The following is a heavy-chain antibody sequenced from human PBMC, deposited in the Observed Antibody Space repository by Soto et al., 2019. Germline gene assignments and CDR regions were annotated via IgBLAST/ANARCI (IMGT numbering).Heavy chain of an antibody. J-gene: IGHJ6*02. CDR1: GGTFSSYS. CDR3: ARDPLEGDYLKYYYYGMDV. D-gene: IGHD4-17*01. Sequence: SVKVSCKASGGTFSSYSISWVRHAPGQGLEWMGGIIPIFGTANYAQKFQGRVTITADESTSTAYMELSSLRSEDTAVYYCARDPLEGDYLKYYYYGMDVWGQGTTVTVSS. CDR2: IIPIFGTA. V-gene: IGHV1-69*13.